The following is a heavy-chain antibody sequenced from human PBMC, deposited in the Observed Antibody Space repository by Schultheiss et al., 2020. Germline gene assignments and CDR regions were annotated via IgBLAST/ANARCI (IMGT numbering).Heavy chain of an antibody. CDR1: GFTFSNAS. CDR2: IKSKADGGTT. J-gene: IGHJ4*02. D-gene: IGHD3-22*01. V-gene: IGHV3-15*07. CDR3: ASFTANSSDIVY. Sequence: GGSLRLSCAASGFTFSNASMNWVRQASGKGLEWVGRIKSKADGGTTDYTAPVKGRFTISRDDSKNRLYLQMNSMKTEDTAVYYCASFTANSSDIVYWGQGTLVTVSS.